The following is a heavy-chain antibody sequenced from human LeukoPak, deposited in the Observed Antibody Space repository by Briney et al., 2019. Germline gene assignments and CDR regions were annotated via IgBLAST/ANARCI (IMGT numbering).Heavy chain of an antibody. V-gene: IGHV6-1*01. J-gene: IGHJ4*02. Sequence: SQTLSLTCALSGDIVSSNTASWNWIRQSPSRGLEWLGRTYYRSKWYNDYAVSVKARVTINPDTSKIQFSLQLNSVTPEDTAVYYCARDFDYWGQGTLVTVSS. CDR3: ARDFDY. CDR2: TYYRSKWYN. CDR1: GDIVSSNTAS.